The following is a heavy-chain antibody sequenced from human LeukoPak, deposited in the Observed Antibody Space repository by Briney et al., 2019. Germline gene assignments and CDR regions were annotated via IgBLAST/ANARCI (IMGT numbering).Heavy chain of an antibody. CDR3: ARSSSWLFDY. D-gene: IGHD6-13*01. V-gene: IGHV4-34*01. CDR1: GGSFSGYY. CDR2: INHSGST. J-gene: IGHJ4*02. Sequence: SETLSLTCAVYGGSFSGYYWSWIRQPPGKGLEWIGEINHSGSTNYNPSLKSRVTMSVDTSKKQFSLKLSSVTAADTAVYYCARSSSWLFDYWGQGTLVTVSS.